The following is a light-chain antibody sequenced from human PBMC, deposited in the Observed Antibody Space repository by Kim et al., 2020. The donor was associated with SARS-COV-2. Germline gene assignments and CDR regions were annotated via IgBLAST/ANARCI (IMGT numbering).Light chain of an antibody. J-gene: IGLJ1*01. CDR2: AVS. V-gene: IGLV2-14*03. Sequence: QSITISCPGTSSDVGSYNYVSWYQQTPGKAPTLMIYAVSNRPSGVSNRFSGSKSGNTASLTISGLQAEDEADYYCSSYTRSSTNYVFGTGTKVTVL. CDR1: SSDVGSYNY. CDR3: SSYTRSSTNYV.